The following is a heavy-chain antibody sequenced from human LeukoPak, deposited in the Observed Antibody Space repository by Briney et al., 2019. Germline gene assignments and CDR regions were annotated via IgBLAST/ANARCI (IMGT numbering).Heavy chain of an antibody. J-gene: IGHJ4*02. CDR2: ISFDGSYK. CDR1: GFTFSSYA. D-gene: IGHD6-25*01. V-gene: IGHV3-30*04. CDR3: ARDGGYAGDY. Sequence: GGSLRLSCAASGFTFSSYAMHWVRQAPGKGLEWVAVISFDGSYKHYADSVKGRFTISRDNSKNTLYLQMNSLRAEDTAVYYCARDGGYAGDYWGQGTLVTVSS.